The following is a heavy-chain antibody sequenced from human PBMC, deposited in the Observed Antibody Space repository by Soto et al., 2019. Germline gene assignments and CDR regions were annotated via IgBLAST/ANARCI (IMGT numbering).Heavy chain of an antibody. CDR2: MSYSRST. CDR3: AFHLRPTNWGGGYSDY. CDR1: GGSISSNNYY. V-gene: IGHV4-39*01. J-gene: IGHJ4*02. Sequence: SETLSLTCFVSGGSISSNNYYWGWIRQPPGKGLEWIGSMSYSRSTYYNPSLKSRVTISVDTSKNQLSLKLTSVTAADTAVYYCAFHLRPTNWGGGYSDYWGQGPLVTVSS. D-gene: IGHD7-27*01.